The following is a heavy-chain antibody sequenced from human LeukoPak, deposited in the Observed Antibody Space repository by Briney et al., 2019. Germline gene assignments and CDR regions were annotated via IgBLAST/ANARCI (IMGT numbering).Heavy chain of an antibody. CDR2: ISGYNYNT. J-gene: IGHJ4*02. V-gene: IGHV1-18*01. D-gene: IGHD5-12*01. Sequence: GLEWPGWISGYNYNTNYAQMFRGRVTMTIDTSTITAYMELRSLTSDDTAVYYCARDKSVATAPRHPFDYWGQGTLITVSS. CDR3: ARDKSVATAPRHPFDY.